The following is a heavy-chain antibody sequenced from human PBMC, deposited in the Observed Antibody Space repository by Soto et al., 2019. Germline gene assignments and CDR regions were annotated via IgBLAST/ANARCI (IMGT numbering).Heavy chain of an antibody. CDR3: ARDLTTLWSRYYFDY. CDR1: GFTFSSYW. D-gene: IGHD4-17*01. CDR2: IKQDGSEK. Sequence: PGGSLRLSCAASGFTFSSYWMSWVRQAPGKGLEWVANIKQDGSEKYYVDSVKGRFTISRDNAKNSLYLQMNSLRAEDTAVYYCARDLTTLWSRYYFDYWGQGTLVTVSS. V-gene: IGHV3-7*03. J-gene: IGHJ4*02.